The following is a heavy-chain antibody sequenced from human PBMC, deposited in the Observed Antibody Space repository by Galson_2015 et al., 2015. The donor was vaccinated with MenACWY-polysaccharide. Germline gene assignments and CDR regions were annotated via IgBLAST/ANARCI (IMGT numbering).Heavy chain of an antibody. CDR2: INNDGSAT. D-gene: IGHD3-16*01. Sequence: SLRLSCAASGYSFSSYLMFWVRHAPGKGLVWVSTINNDGSATTYADSVKGRFTISRDNAKNTVYLQMNSLRDDDTAVYYCGRNGGGIDVWGQGTTVTVSS. J-gene: IGHJ6*02. V-gene: IGHV3-74*01. CDR3: GRNGGGIDV. CDR1: GYSFSSYL.